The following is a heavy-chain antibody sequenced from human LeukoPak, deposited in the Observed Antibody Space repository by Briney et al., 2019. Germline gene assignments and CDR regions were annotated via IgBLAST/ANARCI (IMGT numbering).Heavy chain of an antibody. D-gene: IGHD3-22*01. CDR2: IWYDGINK. Sequence: PGRSLRLSCAASGFTFRTFGMHWVRQAPGKGLEWVAIIWYDGINKYCADSVKGRFTISRDNSKNTLYLQMNSLRAEDTAVYYCARDYYDSSGQLHAGAHAFDIWGQGTMATVSS. J-gene: IGHJ3*02. V-gene: IGHV3-33*01. CDR3: ARDYYDSSGQLHAGAHAFDI. CDR1: GFTFRTFG.